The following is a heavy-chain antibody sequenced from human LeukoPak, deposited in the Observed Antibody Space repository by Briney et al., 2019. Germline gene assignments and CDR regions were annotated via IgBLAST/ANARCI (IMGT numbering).Heavy chain of an antibody. CDR1: GYSISSGYY. V-gene: IGHV4-38-2*02. J-gene: IGHJ5*02. D-gene: IGHD3-22*01. CDR3: ARDGDSSVNWFDP. CDR2: IYHSGST. Sequence: SETLSLTCTVSGYSISSGYYWGWIRQPPGKGLEWIGSIYHSGSTYYNPSLKSRVTISVDTSENQFSLKLSSVTAADTAVYYCARDGDSSVNWFDPWGQGTLVTVSS.